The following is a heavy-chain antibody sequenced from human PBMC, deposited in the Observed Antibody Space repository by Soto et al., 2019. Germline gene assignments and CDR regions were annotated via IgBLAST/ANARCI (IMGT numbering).Heavy chain of an antibody. CDR1: GGSISSGDYY. CDR2: IYYSGST. J-gene: IGHJ4*02. CDR3: ARGNGVYVPSISLNVVFDY. D-gene: IGHD3-10*02. V-gene: IGHV4-31*03. Sequence: PSETLSLTCTVSGGSISSGDYYWSWIRQHPGKGLEWIGYIYYSGSTYYNPSLKSRVTISVDTSKNQFSLKLSSVTAADTAVYYCARGNGVYVPSISLNVVFDYWGQGTLVTVSS.